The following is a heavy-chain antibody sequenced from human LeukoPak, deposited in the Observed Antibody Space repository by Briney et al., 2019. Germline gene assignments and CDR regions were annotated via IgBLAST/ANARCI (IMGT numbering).Heavy chain of an antibody. D-gene: IGHD6-19*01. CDR1: GFTFSSYS. CDR2: ISSSSSYI. Sequence: GGSLRLSCAASGFTFSSYSMKWVRQAPGKGLEWVSSISSSSSYIYYADSVKGRFTISRDNAKNSLYLQMNSLRAEDTAVYYCARDRQWLSYYYGMDVWGQGTTVTVSS. J-gene: IGHJ6*02. CDR3: ARDRQWLSYYYGMDV. V-gene: IGHV3-21*01.